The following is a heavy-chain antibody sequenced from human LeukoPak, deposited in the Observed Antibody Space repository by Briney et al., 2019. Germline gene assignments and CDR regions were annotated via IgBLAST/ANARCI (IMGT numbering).Heavy chain of an antibody. CDR3: ARVLLGEYFQH. D-gene: IGHD2/OR15-2a*01. Sequence: PGGSLRLSCAASGFTFSSYWMSWVRQAPGKGLEWVANIKQDGSEKYYVDSVKGRFTISRENAKNSLYLQMNSLRDEDTAVYYCARVLLGEYFQHWGQGTLVTVSS. CDR1: GFTFSSYW. V-gene: IGHV3-7*05. J-gene: IGHJ1*01. CDR2: IKQDGSEK.